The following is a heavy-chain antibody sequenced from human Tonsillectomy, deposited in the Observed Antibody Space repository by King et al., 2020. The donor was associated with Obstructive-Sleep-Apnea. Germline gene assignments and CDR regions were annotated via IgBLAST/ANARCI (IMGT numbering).Heavy chain of an antibody. CDR2: ISYDGSNK. Sequence: VQLVESGGGVVQPGRSLRLSCAASGFTFSSYAMYWVRQAPGKGLEWVAVISYDGSNKYYADSVKGRFTISRDNSKNTLYLQMNSLRAEDTAVYYCARSAGRVLEWFMNGMDVWGQGTTVTVSS. CDR3: ARSAGRVLEWFMNGMDV. V-gene: IGHV3-30*04. J-gene: IGHJ6*02. D-gene: IGHD3-3*01. CDR1: GFTFSSYA.